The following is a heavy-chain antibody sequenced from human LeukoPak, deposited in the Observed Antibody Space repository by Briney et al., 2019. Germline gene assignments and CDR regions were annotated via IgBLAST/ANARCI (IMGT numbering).Heavy chain of an antibody. D-gene: IGHD6-13*01. CDR2: TYYRSKWYN. V-gene: IGHV6-1*01. J-gene: IGHJ4*02. CDR1: GDSVSRNSVG. Sequence: SQTLSLTCAISGDSVSRNSVGWTWIRQSPSRGLEWLGRTYYRSKWYNDYAVSVKSRMTINPDTSKNQFSLQLNSVTPEDTAVYYCARALAGSLDYWGQGTLVTVSS. CDR3: ARALAGSLDY.